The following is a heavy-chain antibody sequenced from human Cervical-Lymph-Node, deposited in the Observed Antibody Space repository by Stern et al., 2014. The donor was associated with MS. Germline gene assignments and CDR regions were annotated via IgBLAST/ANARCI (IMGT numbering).Heavy chain of an antibody. Sequence: VQLVESGGGLVQPGKSLRLSCAASGFTFSSFAMHWVRQSPGKGLQWLAVLSHDGTNKYYAASVKGRFTISRDKSNNAVYLQISSLRLDDTAVYFCARDPSRFGDNGYLDFWGQGTLVTVSS. J-gene: IGHJ4*02. CDR2: LSHDGTNK. CDR3: ARDPSRFGDNGYLDF. CDR1: GFTFSSFA. V-gene: IGHV3-30-3*01. D-gene: IGHD3-10*01.